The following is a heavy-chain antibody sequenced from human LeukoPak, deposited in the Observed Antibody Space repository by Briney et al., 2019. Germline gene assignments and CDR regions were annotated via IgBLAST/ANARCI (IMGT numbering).Heavy chain of an antibody. CDR1: GGSFSGYY. CDR2: INHSGST. J-gene: IGHJ6*02. D-gene: IGHD5-18*01. Sequence: SETLSLTCAVYGGSFSGYYWSWIRQPPGKGLEWIGEINHSGSTNYNPSLKSRVTISVDTSKNQFSLKLSSVTAADTAVYYCAREKRGHSYGMYYYYYGMDVWGQGATVTVSS. CDR3: AREKRGHSYGMYYYYYGMDV. V-gene: IGHV4-34*01.